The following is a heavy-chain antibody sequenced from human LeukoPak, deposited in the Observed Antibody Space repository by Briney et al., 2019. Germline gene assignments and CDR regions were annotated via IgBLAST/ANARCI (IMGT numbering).Heavy chain of an antibody. CDR2: ISWDGGST. V-gene: IGHV3-43*01. CDR1: GFTFDDYT. J-gene: IGHJ6*03. Sequence: GGSLRLSCAASGFTFDDYTMHWVRQAPGKGLEWVSLISWDGGSTYYADSVKGRFTISRDNSKNSLYLQMNSLRTEDTALYYCAKAMYGALFHYYMDVWGKGTTVTVSS. D-gene: IGHD4-17*01. CDR3: AKAMYGALFHYYMDV.